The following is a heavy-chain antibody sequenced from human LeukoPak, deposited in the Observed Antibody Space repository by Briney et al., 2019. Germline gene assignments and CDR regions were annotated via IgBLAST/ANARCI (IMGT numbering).Heavy chain of an antibody. CDR3: ARGDCSSTSCYTGGYYMDV. V-gene: IGHV4-59*01. CDR1: GGSISSYY. D-gene: IGHD2-2*02. Sequence: ASETLSLTCTVSGGSISSYYWSWIRQPPGKGLEWIGYIYYSGSTNYNPSLKSRVTISVDTSKNQFSLKLSSVTAADTAVYYCARGDCSSTSCYTGGYYMDVWGKGTTVTVSS. J-gene: IGHJ6*03. CDR2: IYYSGST.